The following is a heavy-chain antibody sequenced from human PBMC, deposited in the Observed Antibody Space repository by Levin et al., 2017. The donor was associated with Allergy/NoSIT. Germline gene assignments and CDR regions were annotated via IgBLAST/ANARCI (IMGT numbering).Heavy chain of an antibody. V-gene: IGHV7-4-1*02. CDR3: ARKIIAARWDLFDY. CDR2: ISTNTGNP. D-gene: IGHD6-6*01. Sequence: GASVKVSCKASGYTFTSYALNWVRQAPGQGLEWMGWISTNTGNPTYAQGFTGRFVFSLDTSVSTAYLQISSLKAEDTAVYYCARKIIAARWDLFDYWGQGTLVTVSS. J-gene: IGHJ4*02. CDR1: GYTFTSYA.